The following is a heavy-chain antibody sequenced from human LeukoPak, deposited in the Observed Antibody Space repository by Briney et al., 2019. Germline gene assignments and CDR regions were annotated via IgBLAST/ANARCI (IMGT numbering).Heavy chain of an antibody. CDR1: GFTFSNSW. CDR3: AREEDAFDI. CDR2: IDTDGTNT. J-gene: IGHJ3*02. V-gene: IGHV3-74*01. Sequence: GGSLRLSCAASGFTFSNSWMHWVRQAPGKGLVWVSRIDTDGTNTHYADSVKGRFSISRDNAKNTLYLQMNSLRAEDTAVYYCAREEDAFDIWGQGTLVAVSS.